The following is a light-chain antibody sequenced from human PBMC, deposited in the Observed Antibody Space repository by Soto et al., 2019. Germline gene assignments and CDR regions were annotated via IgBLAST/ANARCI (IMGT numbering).Light chain of an antibody. V-gene: IGKV3D-15*01. Sequence: EIVSTQSPATLSLSPGERATLSCRASQSVSRNLAWYQQKPGQAPRLLIYDASTRATGTPARFSGSGSGTKFTLSISSLQSEDFAVYYCQQYNNWPITFGQGTRLEIK. J-gene: IGKJ5*01. CDR2: DAS. CDR3: QQYNNWPIT. CDR1: QSVSRN.